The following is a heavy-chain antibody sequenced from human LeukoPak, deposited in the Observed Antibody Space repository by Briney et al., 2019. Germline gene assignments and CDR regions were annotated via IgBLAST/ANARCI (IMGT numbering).Heavy chain of an antibody. Sequence: ASVKVSCKASGYTFTNYAINWVRQAPGKGLEWMGWINANTGNPTYALGFTGRFVLSLDTSVSTAYLQISSLKAEDTAVYFCARGDSGPTYNSNWYETDYWGQGTLVTVSS. V-gene: IGHV7-4-1*02. CDR1: GYTFTNYA. J-gene: IGHJ4*02. D-gene: IGHD6-13*01. CDR3: ARGDSGPTYNSNWYETDY. CDR2: INANTGNP.